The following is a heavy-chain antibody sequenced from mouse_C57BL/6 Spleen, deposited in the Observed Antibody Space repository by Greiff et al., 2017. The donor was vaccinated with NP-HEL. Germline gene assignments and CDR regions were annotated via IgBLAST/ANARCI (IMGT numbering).Heavy chain of an antibody. V-gene: IGHV1-69*01. CDR1: GYTFTSYW. J-gene: IGHJ1*03. CDR3: ARAFHYDGSSGGYWYFDV. D-gene: IGHD1-1*01. Sequence: QVQLQQPGAELVMPGASVKLSCKASGYTFTSYWMHWVKQRPGQGLEWIGEIDPSDSYTNYNQTFKGKSTLTVDTSSSTAYMQLSSLTSEDSAVYYCARAFHYDGSSGGYWYFDVWGTGTTVTVSS. CDR2: IDPSDSYT.